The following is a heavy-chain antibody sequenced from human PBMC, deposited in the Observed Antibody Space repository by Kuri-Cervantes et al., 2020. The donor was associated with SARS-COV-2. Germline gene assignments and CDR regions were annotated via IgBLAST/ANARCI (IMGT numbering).Heavy chain of an antibody. D-gene: IGHD3-3*01. CDR1: GFTFSSYA. V-gene: IGHV3-30-3*01. J-gene: IGHJ4*02. Sequence: GESLKISCAASGFTFSSYAMHWVRQAPGKGLEWVAVISYDGSNKYYADSVKGRFTISRDNSKNTLYPQMNSLRAEDTAVYYCAKDSSYDFWSGLLDAQDYWGQGTLVTVSS. CDR3: AKDSSYDFWSGLLDAQDY. CDR2: ISYDGSNK.